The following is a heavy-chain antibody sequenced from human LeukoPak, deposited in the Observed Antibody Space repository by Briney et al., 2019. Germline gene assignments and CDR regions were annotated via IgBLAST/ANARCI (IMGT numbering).Heavy chain of an antibody. CDR2: IYYSGST. V-gene: IGHV4-39*07. Sequence: SETLSLTCTVSGGSISSSSYYWGWIRQPPGKGLEWIGSIYYSGSTYYNPSLKSRVTISVDTSKNQFSLKLSSVTAADTAVYYCARGDWNGWFDPWGQGTLVTVSS. D-gene: IGHD1-1*01. CDR1: GGSISSSSYY. CDR3: ARGDWNGWFDP. J-gene: IGHJ5*02.